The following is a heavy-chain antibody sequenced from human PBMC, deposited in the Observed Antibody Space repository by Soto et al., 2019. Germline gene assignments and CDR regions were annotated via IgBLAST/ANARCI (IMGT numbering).Heavy chain of an antibody. CDR1: GYTFTSYG. CDR2: ISAYNGNT. J-gene: IGHJ6*02. D-gene: IGHD3-9*01. V-gene: IGHV1-18*04. Sequence: ASVKVSCKASGYTFTSYGISWVRQAPGQGLEWMGWISAYNGNTNYAQKLQGRVTMTTDTSTSTAYMELRSLRSDDTAVYYCARDPGGAILRYFDWLSEGSYGMDVWGQGTTVTVSS. CDR3: ARDPGGAILRYFDWLSEGSYGMDV.